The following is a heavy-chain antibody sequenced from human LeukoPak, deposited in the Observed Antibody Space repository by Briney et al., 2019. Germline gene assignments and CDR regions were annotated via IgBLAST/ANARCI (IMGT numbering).Heavy chain of an antibody. CDR2: ISASGGTT. CDR3: AKEPREYCSSTSCPNWIDP. Sequence: GGSLRLPCAASGFTFSTYAMSWVRQAPGKGLEWVSAISASGGTTYYVDFVKGRFTISRDNSKNTLYLQMSSLRVEDTAVYYCAKEPREYCSSTSCPNWIDPWGQGTLVTVSS. CDR1: GFTFSTYA. D-gene: IGHD2-2*01. J-gene: IGHJ5*02. V-gene: IGHV3-23*01.